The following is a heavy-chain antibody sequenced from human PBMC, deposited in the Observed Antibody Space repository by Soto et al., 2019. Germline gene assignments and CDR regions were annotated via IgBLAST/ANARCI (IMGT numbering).Heavy chain of an antibody. CDR3: ARLYCSGRGCYSNGYLDS. J-gene: IGHJ4*02. CDR1: GYSFINDW. D-gene: IGHD2-15*01. V-gene: IGHV5-51*01. Sequence: LKISCKGSGYSFINDWIGWARQMPGKGLELMGIIYPGDSDTRYSPSFQGQVTISVDKSISSTYLHWSSLKASDTAMYYCARLYCSGRGCYSNGYLDSWGQGTLVTVSS. CDR2: IYPGDSDT.